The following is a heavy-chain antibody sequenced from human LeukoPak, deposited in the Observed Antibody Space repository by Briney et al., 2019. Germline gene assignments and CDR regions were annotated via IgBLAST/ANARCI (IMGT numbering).Heavy chain of an antibody. D-gene: IGHD6-19*01. CDR1: GFTVSSKY. CDR2: IYSGGNT. V-gene: IGHV3-66*01. J-gene: IGHJ4*02. CDR3: ASGIEVGPIYFDY. Sequence: HSGGSLRLSCAASGFTVSSKYMSSVRQAPGKGLEWVSVIYSGGNTYYADSVKGRFTISRDNSKNTVNLQMNSLRAEDTAVYYCASGIEVGPIYFDYWGQGTLVTVSS.